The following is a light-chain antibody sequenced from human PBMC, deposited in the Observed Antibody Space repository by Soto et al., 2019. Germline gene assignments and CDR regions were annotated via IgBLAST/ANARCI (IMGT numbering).Light chain of an antibody. Sequence: DIQMTQSPSSLSASVGDRVTITCRASQSFSNFLNWFQQKPGKAPKLLIYAASSLQSGVPSRFNGSGSGTDFTLTISSLQPEDFATYYCQQSYSTPYTFGQGTKLEIK. CDR3: QQSYSTPYT. J-gene: IGKJ2*01. V-gene: IGKV1-39*01. CDR2: AAS. CDR1: QSFSNF.